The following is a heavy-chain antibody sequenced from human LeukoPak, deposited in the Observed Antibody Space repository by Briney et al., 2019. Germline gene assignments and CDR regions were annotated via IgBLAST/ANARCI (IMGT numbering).Heavy chain of an antibody. CDR2: INHSGST. V-gene: IGHV4-34*01. D-gene: IGHD3-3*01. J-gene: IGHJ6*02. CDR3: ARGRYYDFWSGFHYYYGMDV. CDR1: GGSFSGYY. Sequence: PSETPSLTCAVYGGSFSGYYWSWIRQPPGKGLEWIGEINHSGSTNYNPSLKSRVTISVDTSKNQFSLKLSSVTAADTAVYYCARGRYYDFWSGFHYYYGMDVWGQGTTVTVSS.